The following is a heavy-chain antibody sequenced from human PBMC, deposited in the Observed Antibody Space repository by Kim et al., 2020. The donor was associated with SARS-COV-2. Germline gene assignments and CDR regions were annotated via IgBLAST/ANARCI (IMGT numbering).Heavy chain of an antibody. D-gene: IGHD3-9*01. V-gene: IGHV3-30*04. CDR3: ARPSFDWSYVLDL. CDR1: GFTFRDFA. Sequence: GGSLRLSCAASGFTFRDFAMHWVRQAPGKGLELVAVISYGGDEKYYADSVKGRFTISRDNSKDLIYLEMNSLRAEDTAVYYCARPSFDWSYVLDLWGQGT. CDR2: ISYGGDEK. J-gene: IGHJ1*01.